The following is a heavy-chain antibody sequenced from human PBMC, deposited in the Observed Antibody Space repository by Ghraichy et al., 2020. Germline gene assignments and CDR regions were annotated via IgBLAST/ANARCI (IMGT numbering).Heavy chain of an antibody. CDR3: TTGVECSGGYCYTLYSNYYYYAMDV. CDR2: IKSNIDGGTA. J-gene: IGHJ6*02. Sequence: GGSLRLSCEASGFTFNNAWMNWVRQAPGKGLEWVGRIKSNIDGGTADYAAPVKGRFTISRDDSENTLYLQLNSLKTEDTAVYYCTTGVECSGGYCYTLYSNYYYYAMDVWGQGTTVTVSS. CDR1: GFTFNNAW. V-gene: IGHV3-15*01. D-gene: IGHD3-22*01.